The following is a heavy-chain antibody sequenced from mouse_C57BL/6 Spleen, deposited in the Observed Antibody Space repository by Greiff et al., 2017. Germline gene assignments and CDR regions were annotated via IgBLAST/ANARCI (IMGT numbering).Heavy chain of an antibody. V-gene: IGHV1-52*01. J-gene: IGHJ3*01. CDR1: GYTFTSYW. D-gene: IGHD4-1*01. CDR3: ARMGLGRPFAY. CDR2: IDPSDSET. Sequence: QVQLQQPGAELVRPGSSVKLSCKASGYTFTSYWMHWVKQRPIQGLEWIGNIDPSDSETHYNQKFKDKATLTVDKSSSTAYMQLSSLTSEDYAVYYCARMGLGRPFAYWGQGTLVTVSA.